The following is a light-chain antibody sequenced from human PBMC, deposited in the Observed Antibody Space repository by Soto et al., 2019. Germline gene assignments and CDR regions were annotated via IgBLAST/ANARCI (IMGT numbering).Light chain of an antibody. V-gene: IGKV1-5*01. Sequence: DIQMTQSPSSVSASVGDRVTITCRASQDISYFLAWFQQRPGKAPKLLIYDASTLESGVSSRFSGTGSETECTLTITDLQADDLATYFCHQYKTYSTFGQGTKVDI. J-gene: IGKJ1*01. CDR3: HQYKTYST. CDR1: QDISYF. CDR2: DAS.